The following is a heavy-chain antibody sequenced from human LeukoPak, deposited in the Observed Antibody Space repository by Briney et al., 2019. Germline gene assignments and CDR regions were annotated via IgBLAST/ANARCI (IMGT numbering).Heavy chain of an antibody. Sequence: GSLRLSCTVSGFTVSSNSMSWVRQAPGKGLEWVSFIYSGGNTHYSDSVKGRFTISRDNSKNTLYLQMNSLRAEDTAVYYCARRAGDYSHPYDYWGQGTLVTVSS. CDR3: ARRAGDYSHPYDY. V-gene: IGHV3-53*01. CDR1: GFTVSSNS. D-gene: IGHD3-22*01. J-gene: IGHJ4*02. CDR2: IYSGGNT.